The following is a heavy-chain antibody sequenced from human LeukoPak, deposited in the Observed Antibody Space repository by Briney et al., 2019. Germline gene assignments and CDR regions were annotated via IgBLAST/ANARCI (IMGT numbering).Heavy chain of an antibody. CDR1: GFTFSNYA. CDR3: ARGYPPGIVVVVAEPASKNNWFDP. J-gene: IGHJ5*02. Sequence: GGSLRLSCTASGFTFSNYAITWVRQAPGKGLEWVSTISGHGALKYYVDSVKGRFTMSRENAKNSLHLQMNSLRAADTAVYYCARGYPPGIVVVVAEPASKNNWFDPWGQGTLVTVSS. D-gene: IGHD2-15*01. V-gene: IGHV3-23*01. CDR2: ISGHGALK.